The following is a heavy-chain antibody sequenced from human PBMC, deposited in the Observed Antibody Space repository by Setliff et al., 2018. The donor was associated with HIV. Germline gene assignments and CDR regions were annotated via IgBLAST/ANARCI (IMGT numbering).Heavy chain of an antibody. J-gene: IGHJ4*02. CDR2: IIPIFGTA. Sequence: ASVKVSCKASGGTFSSYAISWVRQAPGQGLEWMGGIIPIFGTANYAQKFQGRVTITTDESTSTAYMELSSLRSEDTAAYYCARGESDVLGDTAMGPFGYWGQGTLVTVSS. CDR3: ARGESDVLGDTAMGPFGY. CDR1: GGTFSSYA. V-gene: IGHV1-69*05. D-gene: IGHD5-18*01.